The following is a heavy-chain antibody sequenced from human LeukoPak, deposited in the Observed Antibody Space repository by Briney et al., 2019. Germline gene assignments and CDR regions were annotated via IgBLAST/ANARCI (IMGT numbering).Heavy chain of an antibody. J-gene: IGHJ3*02. V-gene: IGHV3-30*01. CDR2: ISYDGSNK. CDR1: GFTFSSYA. CDR3: AREPFNPVAPHAFDI. D-gene: IGHD6-19*01. Sequence: GGSPRLSCAASGFTFSSYAMHWVRQAPGKGLEWVAVISYDGSNKYYADSVKGRFTISRDNSKNTLYLQMNSLRAEGTAVYYCAREPFNPVAPHAFDIWGQGTMVTVSS.